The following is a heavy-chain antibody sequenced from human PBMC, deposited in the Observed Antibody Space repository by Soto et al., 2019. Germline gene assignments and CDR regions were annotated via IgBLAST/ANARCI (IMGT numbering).Heavy chain of an antibody. CDR3: ARDQGLLWFGELSGLDY. V-gene: IGHV1-46*01. CDR2: INPSGGST. D-gene: IGHD3-10*01. J-gene: IGHJ4*02. Sequence: QWVRQTKGQGLEWMGIINPSGGSTSYAQKFQGRVTMTRDTSTSTVYMELSSLRSEDTAVYYCARDQGLLWFGELSGLDYWGQGTLVTVSS.